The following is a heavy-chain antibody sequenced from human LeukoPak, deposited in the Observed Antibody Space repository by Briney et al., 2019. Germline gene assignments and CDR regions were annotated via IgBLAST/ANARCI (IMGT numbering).Heavy chain of an antibody. V-gene: IGHV4-59*01. CDR1: GGSISSYY. D-gene: IGHD6-19*01. CDR2: IYYSGST. J-gene: IGHJ4*02. CDR3: ARLRGSGWDY. Sequence: NPSETLSLTCTVSGGSISSYYWSWIRQPPGKGLEWIGYIYYSGSTNYNPSLKSRVTISVDTSKNQFSLKLSSVTAADTAVYYCARLRGSGWDYWGQGTLVTASS.